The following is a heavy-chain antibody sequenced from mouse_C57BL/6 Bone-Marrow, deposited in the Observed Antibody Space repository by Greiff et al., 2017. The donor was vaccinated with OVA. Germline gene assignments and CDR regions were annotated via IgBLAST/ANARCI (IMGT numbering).Heavy chain of an antibody. CDR1: GYTFTSYW. Sequence: QVQLQQPGAELVMPGASVTLSCKASGYTFTSYWMHWVKQRPGQGLEWIGEIDPSDSYTNYNQKFKGKSTLTVDKSSSTAYMQPSSLTSEDSAVYYWARDDYDAWFAYWGQGTLVTVSA. J-gene: IGHJ3*01. V-gene: IGHV1-69*01. CDR2: IDPSDSYT. D-gene: IGHD2-4*01. CDR3: ARDDYDAWFAY.